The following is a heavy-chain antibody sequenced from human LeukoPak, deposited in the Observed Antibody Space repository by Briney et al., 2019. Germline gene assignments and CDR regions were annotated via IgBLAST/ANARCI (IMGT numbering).Heavy chain of an antibody. V-gene: IGHV3-53*05. D-gene: IGHD3-22*01. Sequence: GGSLRLSCGASGFSVSSNYMSWVRQAPGRGLEWVSVIYSDGRTFYVDSVKGRFTISRDNSKNTLYLQMNSLRAEDTAVYYCARDIGYYDSSGYYYARGAFDIWGQGTMVTVSS. CDR2: IYSDGRT. CDR1: GFSVSSNY. CDR3: ARDIGYYDSSGYYYARGAFDI. J-gene: IGHJ3*02.